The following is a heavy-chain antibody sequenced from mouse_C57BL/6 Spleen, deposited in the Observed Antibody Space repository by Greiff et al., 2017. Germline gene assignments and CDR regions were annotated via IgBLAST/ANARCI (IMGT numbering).Heavy chain of an antibody. Sequence: QVQLQQSGAELVRPGASVTLSCKASGYTFTDYEMHWVKQTPVHGLEWIGAIDPETGGTAYNQKFKGKAILTADKSSSTAYMELRSLTSEDSAVYYCTRRGGSWYCDVWGTGTTVTVSS. V-gene: IGHV1-15*01. CDR1: GYTFTDYE. J-gene: IGHJ1*03. CDR3: TRRGGSWYCDV. CDR2: IDPETGGT.